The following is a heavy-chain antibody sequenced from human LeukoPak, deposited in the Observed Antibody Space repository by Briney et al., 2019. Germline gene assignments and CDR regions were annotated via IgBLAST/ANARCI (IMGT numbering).Heavy chain of an antibody. J-gene: IGHJ6*02. CDR3: ARVVRLISSWYGRYYYYYGMDV. CDR2: IYYSGST. D-gene: IGHD6-13*01. CDR1: GGSISSYY. V-gene: IGHV4-59*01. Sequence: SETLSLTCTVSGGSISSYYWSWIRQPPGKGLEWIGYIYYSGSTNYNPSLKSRVTISVDTSKNQFSLKLSSVTAADTAVYYCARVVRLISSWYGRYYYYYGMDVWGQGTTVTVSS.